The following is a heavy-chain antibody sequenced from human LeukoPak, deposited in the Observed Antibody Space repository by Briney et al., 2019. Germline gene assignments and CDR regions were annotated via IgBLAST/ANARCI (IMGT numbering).Heavy chain of an antibody. Sequence: GESLKISCKGSGYSFTSYWIAWVRQMPGKGLEWMGIIYPGDSGTRYSPSFQGQVTISADKSISTAYLQGSSLQASDTAMYYCAKSYAGTGRFDYWGQGPLVTVSS. CDR2: IYPGDSGT. CDR3: AKSYAGTGRFDY. CDR1: GYSFTSYW. D-gene: IGHD2-2*01. J-gene: IGHJ4*02. V-gene: IGHV5-51*01.